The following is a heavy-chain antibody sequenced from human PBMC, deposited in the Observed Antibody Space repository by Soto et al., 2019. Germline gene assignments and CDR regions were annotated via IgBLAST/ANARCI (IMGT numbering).Heavy chain of an antibody. CDR3: ARTVVPSNWFDP. J-gene: IGHJ5*02. CDR1: GFTFSDYY. CDR2: ISSSSSYT. Sequence: PGGSLRLSCAASGFTFSDYYMSWIRQAPGEGLEWVSYISSSSSYTNYADSVKGRFTISRDNAKNSLYLQMNSLRAEDTAVYYCARTVVPSNWFDPWGQGTLVTVSS. V-gene: IGHV3-11*06. D-gene: IGHD2-2*01.